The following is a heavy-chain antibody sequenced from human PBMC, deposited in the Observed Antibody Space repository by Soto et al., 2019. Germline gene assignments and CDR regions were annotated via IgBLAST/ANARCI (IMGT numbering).Heavy chain of an antibody. J-gene: IGHJ4*02. V-gene: IGHV4-30-4*01. CDR3: ASNSDGYTFYDY. D-gene: IGHD5-18*01. Sequence: PSETLSLIGTVSRGYISSGDFYWRWIRQPPGKGLEWIGYIYYSGSTSYNPSLKSRVTISVDTSKNQFSLKLSSVTAADTAVYYCASNSDGYTFYDYWGQGTLVPVS. CDR1: RGYISSGDFY. CDR2: IYYSGST.